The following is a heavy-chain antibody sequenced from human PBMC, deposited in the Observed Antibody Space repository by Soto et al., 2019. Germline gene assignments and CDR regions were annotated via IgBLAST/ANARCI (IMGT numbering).Heavy chain of an antibody. J-gene: IGHJ5*02. Sequence: QVQLQESGPGLVKPSETLSLTCTVSGGSINSYYWSWIRQPPGKGLEWIGYIYYSGSTNYNPSLQSRVTISIDTSKNQFSLRLRSVTAADTALYYGATSPKAYDGKWFDPWGQGTLVTVSS. CDR3: ATSPKAYDGKWFDP. CDR1: GGSINSYY. V-gene: IGHV4-59*01. D-gene: IGHD5-12*01. CDR2: IYYSGST.